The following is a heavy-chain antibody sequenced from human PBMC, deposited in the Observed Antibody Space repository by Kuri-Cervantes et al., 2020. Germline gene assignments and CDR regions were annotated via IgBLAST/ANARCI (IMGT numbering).Heavy chain of an antibody. J-gene: IGHJ4*02. CDR2: IYYSGST. CDR1: GGSISSHY. Sequence: ESLKISCAVSGGSISSHYWSWIRQPPGEGLEYIGYIYYSGSTNYNPSPKSRVTISTDTSKNQFSLKLSSVTAAETAVYYCARVGTRDYYDSSGYRSRYFDYWGQGTLVTVSS. D-gene: IGHD3-22*01. V-gene: IGHV4-59*11. CDR3: ARVGTRDYYDSSGYRSRYFDY.